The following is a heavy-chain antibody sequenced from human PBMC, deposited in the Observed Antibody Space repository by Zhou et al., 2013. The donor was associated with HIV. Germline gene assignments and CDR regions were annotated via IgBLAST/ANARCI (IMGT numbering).Heavy chain of an antibody. Sequence: QVQLVQSGAEVKKPGSSVKVSCKASGGTFSSYAISWVRQAPGQGLEWMGGIIPIFGTANYAQKFQGRVTITTDESTSTAYMELSSLRSEDTAVYYCAILAYCGGDCYINYYYYMDVWGQKGTTVTVSS. J-gene: IGHJ6*03. CDR1: GGTFSSYA. D-gene: IGHD2-21*01. CDR3: AILAYCGGDCYINYYYYMDV. CDR2: IIPIFGTA. V-gene: IGHV1-69*05.